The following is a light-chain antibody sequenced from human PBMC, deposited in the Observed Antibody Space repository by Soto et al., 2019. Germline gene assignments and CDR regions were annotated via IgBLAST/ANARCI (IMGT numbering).Light chain of an antibody. CDR3: CSYAGSYTYV. J-gene: IGLJ1*01. CDR2: DVS. CDR1: SSDVGGYNY. Sequence: QSALTQRRVGYGCTGRWVPISCTGTSSDVGGYNYVSWYQQHPGKAPKLMIYDVSKRPSGVPDRFSGSKSGNTAYLTISGLQAEDEADYYCCSYAGSYTYVFGTGTKVTVL. V-gene: IGLV2-11*01.